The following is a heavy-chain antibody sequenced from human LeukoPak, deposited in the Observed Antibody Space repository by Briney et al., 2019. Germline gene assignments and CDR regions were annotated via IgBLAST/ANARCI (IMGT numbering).Heavy chain of an antibody. CDR1: GGSISSYY. V-gene: IGHV4-59*12. J-gene: IGHJ4*02. CDR3: ARAERATGVGY. Sequence: SETLSLTCTVSGGSISSYYWSWVRQSPGKGLEWIGEIDHSGSTNYNPSLKSRVTISMDTSRNQFSLKLTFVTAADTAVYYCARAERATGVGYWGQGTLVTVSS. D-gene: IGHD5-24*01. CDR2: IDHSGST.